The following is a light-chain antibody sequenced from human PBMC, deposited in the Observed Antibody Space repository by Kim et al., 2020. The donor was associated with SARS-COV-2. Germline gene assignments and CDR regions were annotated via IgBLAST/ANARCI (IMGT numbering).Light chain of an antibody. Sequence: KTVTITCTRSSGSVASNYVQWYQQRPGSAPTTVISEDNQRPSGVPDRFSGSIDSSSNSASLTISGLKTEDEADYYCQSYDSSNHVVFGGGTQLTVL. J-gene: IGLJ2*01. CDR1: SGSVASNY. CDR3: QSYDSSNHVV. CDR2: EDN. V-gene: IGLV6-57*03.